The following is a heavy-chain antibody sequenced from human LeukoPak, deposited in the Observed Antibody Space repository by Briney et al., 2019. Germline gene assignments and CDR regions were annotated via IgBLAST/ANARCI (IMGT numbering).Heavy chain of an antibody. V-gene: IGHV4-39*01. CDR3: ARAYSSSWYFNWFDP. CDR1: GGSISSRSYY. CDR2: IYYSGST. Sequence: SSETLSLTCTVSGGSISSRSYYWGWIRQPPGKGLEWIGSIYYSGSTYYNPSLQSRVTISVDTSKNQFSLKLSSVTAADTAVYFCARAYSSSWYFNWFDPWGQGTLVTVSS. D-gene: IGHD6-13*01. J-gene: IGHJ5*02.